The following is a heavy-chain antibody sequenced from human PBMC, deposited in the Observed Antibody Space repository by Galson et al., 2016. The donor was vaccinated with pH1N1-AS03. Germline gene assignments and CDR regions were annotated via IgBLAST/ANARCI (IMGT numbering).Heavy chain of an antibody. Sequence: SVKVSCKASTDNFVDYGISWVRQAPGQGLEWMGGIVPFSVTTDYAQKFQGRISITADESTSTAYMELSSLTSEDTAVYYCARDRYHGLPGDYYEPAYWGQGTLVTVSS. CDR2: IVPFSVTT. J-gene: IGHJ4*02. D-gene: IGHD3-22*01. CDR1: TDNFVDYG. V-gene: IGHV1-69*13. CDR3: ARDRYHGLPGDYYEPAY.